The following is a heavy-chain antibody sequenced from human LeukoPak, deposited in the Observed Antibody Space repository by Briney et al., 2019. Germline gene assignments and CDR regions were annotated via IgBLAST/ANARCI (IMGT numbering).Heavy chain of an antibody. Sequence: SETLSLTCTVSGGSISSSSYYWGWIRPPPGKGPEWIGYIYYSGTTSYNPSLTSRVTISTDTSKNQFSLKPTSVTGADTAVYYCARHDPSKNGAYDIGGQGVLVTVSS. V-gene: IGHV4-61*05. D-gene: IGHD3-16*01. CDR3: ARHDPSKNGAYDI. CDR2: IYYSGTT. CDR1: GGSISSSSYY. J-gene: IGHJ4*02.